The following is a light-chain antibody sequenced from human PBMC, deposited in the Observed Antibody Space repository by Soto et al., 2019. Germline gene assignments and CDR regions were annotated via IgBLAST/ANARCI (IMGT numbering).Light chain of an antibody. V-gene: IGKV1-17*01. CDR2: AAS. Sequence: DIQMTQSPSSLSASVGDRVIITCRASQGIGDDLGWYQQKPGKAPKRLIYAASSLQSGVPSRFSGSGSGTDFTLTISSLQPDDFASYYCLQPNTYPWTFGTGTKVEVK. J-gene: IGKJ1*01. CDR3: LQPNTYPWT. CDR1: QGIGDD.